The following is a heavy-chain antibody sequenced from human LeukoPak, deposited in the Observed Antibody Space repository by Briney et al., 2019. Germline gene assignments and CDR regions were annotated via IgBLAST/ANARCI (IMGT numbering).Heavy chain of an antibody. D-gene: IGHD3-10*01. J-gene: IGHJ5*02. CDR2: IYYSGST. CDR1: GGSISSSSYY. Sequence: SETLSLTCTVSGGSISSSSYYWGWIRQPPGKGLEWIGSIYYSGSTYYNPSLKSRVTISVDTSKNQFSLKLSSVTAEDTAIYYCAKDGYGSGSYYVGSIWYNWFDPWGQGTLVTVSS. CDR3: AKDGYGSGSYYVGSIWYNWFDP. V-gene: IGHV4-39*07.